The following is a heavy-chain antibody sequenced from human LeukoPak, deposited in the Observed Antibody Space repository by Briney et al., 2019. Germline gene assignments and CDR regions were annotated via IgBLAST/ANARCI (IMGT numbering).Heavy chain of an antibody. CDR1: GFTFSNAW. CDR2: IKQDGSEK. V-gene: IGHV3-7*01. D-gene: IGHD3-22*01. J-gene: IGHJ4*02. CDR3: ARVEYYDSSGYTY. Sequence: GGSLRLSCAASGFTFSNAWMSWVRQAPGKGLEWVANIKQDGSEKYYVDSVKGRFTISRDNAKNSLYLQMNSLRAEDTAVYYCARVEYYDSSGYTYWGQGTLVTVSS.